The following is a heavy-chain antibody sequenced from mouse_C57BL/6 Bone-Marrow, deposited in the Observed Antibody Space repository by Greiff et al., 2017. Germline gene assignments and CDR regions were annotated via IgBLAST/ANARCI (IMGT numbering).Heavy chain of an antibody. D-gene: IGHD4-1*01. J-gene: IGHJ2*01. CDR1: GYTFTSYW. V-gene: IGHV1-55*01. Sequence: QVQLKQPGAELVKPGASVKMSCKASGYTFTSYWITWVKQRPGQGLEWIGDIYPTSGRTNYNEKFKSKAILTVDTASITAYMQLSSLTSEDSSVVYGARSVPLGRSFDYWGQGTTLTVSS. CDR3: ARSVPLGRSFDY. CDR2: IYPTSGRT.